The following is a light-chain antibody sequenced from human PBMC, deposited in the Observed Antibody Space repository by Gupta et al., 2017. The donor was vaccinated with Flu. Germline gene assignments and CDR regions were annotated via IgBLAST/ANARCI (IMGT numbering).Light chain of an antibody. Sequence: GGDNIRSKTVPWYRQKPGQAPVLVVYDDDDRPSGIPERFSGSNSGSTATLTISRVEAGDEADYYCQVWDTTNYRPVFGAGTRVAVL. CDR2: DDD. CDR1: NIRSKT. V-gene: IGLV3-21*02. CDR3: QVWDTTNYRPV. J-gene: IGLJ1*01.